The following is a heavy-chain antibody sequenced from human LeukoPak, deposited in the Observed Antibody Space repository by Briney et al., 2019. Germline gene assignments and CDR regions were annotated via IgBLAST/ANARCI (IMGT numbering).Heavy chain of an antibody. Sequence: SETLSLTCTVSGGSISSSSYYWGWIRQPPRKGLEWIGSVYYSGSTYYNPSLKSRVTISVDRSKNQFSLKLSSVTAADTAVYYCAREVVPAANNWYSDLWGRGTLVTVSS. J-gene: IGHJ2*01. D-gene: IGHD2-2*01. V-gene: IGHV4-39*07. CDR2: VYYSGST. CDR3: AREVVPAANNWYSDL. CDR1: GGSISSSSYY.